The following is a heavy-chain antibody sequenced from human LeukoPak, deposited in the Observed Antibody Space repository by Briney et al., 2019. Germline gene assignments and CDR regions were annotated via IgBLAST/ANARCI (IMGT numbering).Heavy chain of an antibody. CDR1: GYTFTGYY. V-gene: IGHV1-2*02. Sequence: ASVKVSCKASGYTFTGYYMHWVRQAPGQGLEWMGSINPNSGGTNYAQKFQGRVTMTRDTSISTAYMELSRLRSDDTAVYYCARRGLAAAGLYYFDYRGQGTLVTVSS. CDR3: ARRGLAAAGLYYFDY. J-gene: IGHJ4*02. D-gene: IGHD6-13*01. CDR2: INPNSGGT.